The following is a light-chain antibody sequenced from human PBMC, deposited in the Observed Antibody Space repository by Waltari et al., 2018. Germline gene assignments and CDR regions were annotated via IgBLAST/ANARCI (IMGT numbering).Light chain of an antibody. Sequence: DIQMTQSPSSLSASVGDRVTITCRASQNIGFFLNWYQQKPGKAPKLLIYAASSFQSGVPSRFSGSGSGTDFTLTISSLQPEDFATYYCQQSDSFPQTFGQGTKVEVK. CDR3: QQSDSFPQT. CDR1: QNIGFF. CDR2: AAS. J-gene: IGKJ1*01. V-gene: IGKV1-39*01.